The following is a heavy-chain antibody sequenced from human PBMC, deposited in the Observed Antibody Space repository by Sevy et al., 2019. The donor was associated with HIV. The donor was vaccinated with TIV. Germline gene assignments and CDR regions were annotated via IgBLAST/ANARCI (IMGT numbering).Heavy chain of an antibody. J-gene: IGHJ5*02. Sequence: ASVKVSCKASGYTFTSYGISWVRQAPGRGLEWMGWISAYNGNTNYAQKLQGRVTMTTDTSTSTAYMELRSLRSDDTAVYYCARESSGWYGLGNWFDPWGQGTLVTVSS. CDR2: ISAYNGNT. V-gene: IGHV1-18*01. CDR1: GYTFTSYG. CDR3: ARESSGWYGLGNWFDP. D-gene: IGHD6-19*01.